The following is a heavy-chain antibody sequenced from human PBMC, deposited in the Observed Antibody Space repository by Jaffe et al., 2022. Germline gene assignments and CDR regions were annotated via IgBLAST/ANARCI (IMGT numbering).Heavy chain of an antibody. CDR2: IKQDGSEK. D-gene: IGHD6-13*01. Sequence: EVQLVESGGGLVQPGGSLRLSCAASGFTFSSYWMSWVRQAPGKGLEWVANIKQDGSEKYYVDSVKGRFTISRDNAKNSLYLQMNSLRAEDTAVYYCAREYSSSWFYYYYYMDVWGKGTTVTVSS. CDR3: AREYSSSWFYYYYYMDV. V-gene: IGHV3-7*01. CDR1: GFTFSSYW. J-gene: IGHJ6*03.